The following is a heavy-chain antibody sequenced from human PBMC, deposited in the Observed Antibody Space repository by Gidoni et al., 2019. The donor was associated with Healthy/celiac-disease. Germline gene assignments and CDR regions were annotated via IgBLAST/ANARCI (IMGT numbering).Heavy chain of an antibody. CDR1: GFTFSSYA. V-gene: IGHV3-30-3*01. J-gene: IGHJ4*02. CDR3: ARDRLSHFDY. D-gene: IGHD3-10*01. CDR2: ISYDGSNK. Sequence: QVQLVESGGGVVQPGRSLRLSCAASGFTFSSYAMHWVRQAPGKGLEWVAVISYDGSNKYYADSVKGRFTISRDNSKNTLYLQMNSLRAEDTAVYYCARDRLSHFDYWGQGTLVTVSS.